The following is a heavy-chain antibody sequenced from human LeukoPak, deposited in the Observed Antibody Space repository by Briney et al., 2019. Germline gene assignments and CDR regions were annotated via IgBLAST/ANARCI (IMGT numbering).Heavy chain of an antibody. V-gene: IGHV4-39*02. J-gene: IGHJ4*02. CDR3: ARESPDYYDSSGYFIARNYYFDY. CDR2: IYYSGST. CDR1: GGSISSSSYY. Sequence: PSETLSLTCTVSGGSISSSSYYWGWIRQPPGKGLEWIGSIYYSGSTYYNPSLKSRVTISVDTSKNQFSLKLSSVTAADTAVYYCARESPDYYDSSGYFIARNYYFDYWGQGTLVTVSS. D-gene: IGHD3-22*01.